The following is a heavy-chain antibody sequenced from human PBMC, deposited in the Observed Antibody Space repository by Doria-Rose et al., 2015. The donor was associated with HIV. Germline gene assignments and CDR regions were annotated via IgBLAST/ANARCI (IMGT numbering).Heavy chain of an antibody. D-gene: IGHD6-13*01. CDR3: ARIKSSRWYHKYYFDF. CDR1: GVSLSSPGMG. V-gene: IGHV2-26*01. J-gene: IGHJ4*02. Sequence: TLKESGPVLVKPTETLTLTCTVSGVSLSSPGMGVSWIRQPPGKALEWLANIFSDDERSYKSSLKSRLTISRGTSKSQVVLTMTDMDPVDTATYYCARIKSSRWYHKYYFDFWGQGTLVIVSA. CDR2: IFSDDER.